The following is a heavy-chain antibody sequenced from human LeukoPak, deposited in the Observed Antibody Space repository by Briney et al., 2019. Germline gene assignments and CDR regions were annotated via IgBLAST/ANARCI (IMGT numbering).Heavy chain of an antibody. CDR1: GFTFSSYA. CDR2: ITNNGTTI. D-gene: IGHD4-17*01. J-gene: IGHJ4*02. CDR3: ARDYGDLPARVPYFDY. Sequence: GGSLRLSCAASGFTFSSYAMSWVRQAPGKGLEWVSYITNNGTTIYYADSVKGRFAISRDNAENSLYLQMNSLRAEDTAIYYCARDYGDLPARVPYFDYWGQGTLVTVSS. V-gene: IGHV3-48*04.